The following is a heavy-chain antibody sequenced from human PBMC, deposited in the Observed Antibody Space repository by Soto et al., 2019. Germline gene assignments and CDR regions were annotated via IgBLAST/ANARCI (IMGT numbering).Heavy chain of an antibody. CDR1: GFTFSSYA. J-gene: IGHJ5*02. Sequence: VQLVESGGGLVQPGGSLRLSCAASGFTFSSYAMSWVRQAPGKGLEWVSTISSSGGSTHYADSVKGRFTISRDNSKNTLYLQMNSLRAEDTAVYYCAKFYGRNSAHTYTIDPWGQGTLVTVSS. CDR3: AKFYGRNSAHTYTIDP. D-gene: IGHD4-17*01. CDR2: ISSSGGST. V-gene: IGHV3-23*04.